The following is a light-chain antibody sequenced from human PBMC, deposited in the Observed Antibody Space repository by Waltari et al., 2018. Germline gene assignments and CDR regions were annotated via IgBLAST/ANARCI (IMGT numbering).Light chain of an antibody. CDR3: HQYNSYPWT. Sequence: DIQMTQSPSTLSASVGDRVTITCRASQSISSWLAWYQKKPGKAPKLLIYDVSSLESGVPSRFSGSGSGTEFTLTISSLQPDDFATYYCHQYNSYPWTFGQGTKVEIK. J-gene: IGKJ1*01. V-gene: IGKV1-5*01. CDR1: QSISSW. CDR2: DVS.